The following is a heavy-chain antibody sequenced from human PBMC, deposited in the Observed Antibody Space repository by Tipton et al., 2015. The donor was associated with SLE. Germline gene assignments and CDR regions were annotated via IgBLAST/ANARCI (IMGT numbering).Heavy chain of an antibody. V-gene: IGHV1-2*06. CDR1: GYNFTNYY. Sequence: QVQLVQSGAEVKKPGASVKVSCKASGYNFTNYYLNWERQAPGQGLEWMGRINPYSGVTNYAQRFQGRITMTRDTSSSTVCMEVSGLRSDDTAGYYCSRGGFADCGQGTRVTVSS. CDR3: SRGGFAD. J-gene: IGHJ4*02. CDR2: INPYSGVT. D-gene: IGHD3-16*01.